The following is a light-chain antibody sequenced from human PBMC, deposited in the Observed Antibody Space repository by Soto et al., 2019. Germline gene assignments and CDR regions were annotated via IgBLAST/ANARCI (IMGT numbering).Light chain of an antibody. CDR3: QQYNNWPPYT. CDR1: QSVSSN. Sequence: EIVMTQSPATLSVSPGERATLSCRASQSVSSNLAWYQQKPGQAPRLLIYGASTRATGIPARFSGSGSGTEFTLTISSLQSEGFAVYYCQQYNNWPPYTFGQGTKLAIK. CDR2: GAS. J-gene: IGKJ2*01. V-gene: IGKV3D-15*01.